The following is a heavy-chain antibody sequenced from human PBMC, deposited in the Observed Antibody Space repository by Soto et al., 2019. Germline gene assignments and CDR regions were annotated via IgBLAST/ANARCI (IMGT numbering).Heavy chain of an antibody. CDR2: IYYSGST. D-gene: IGHD1-1*01. J-gene: IGHJ4*02. Sequence: PSETLSLTCTVSGGSITSYFWSWIRQPPGKRLEWIGYIYYSGSTNYNPSLKSRVTISVDTSKNQFSLKLSSVTAADTAVYYCARRDANNQDXDYWGQGTLVTVSS. V-gene: IGHV4-59*01. CDR3: ARRDANNQDXDY. CDR1: GGSITSYF.